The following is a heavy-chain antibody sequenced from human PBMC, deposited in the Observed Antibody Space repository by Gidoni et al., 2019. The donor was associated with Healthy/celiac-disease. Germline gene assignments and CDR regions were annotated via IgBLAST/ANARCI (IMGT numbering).Heavy chain of an antibody. CDR3: ASIPTTVVTGY. J-gene: IGHJ4*02. D-gene: IGHD4-17*01. Sequence: QLQLQESGPGLVKPSEPLSLTCPVSGGSISSSRYYWGWIRHPPWKGLEWIGSIYYSGRTYYNPSLKSRVTISVDTSKNQFPLKLSSVTAADTAVYYCASIPTTVVTGYWGQGTLVTVSS. V-gene: IGHV4-39*01. CDR1: GGSISSSRYY. CDR2: IYYSGRT.